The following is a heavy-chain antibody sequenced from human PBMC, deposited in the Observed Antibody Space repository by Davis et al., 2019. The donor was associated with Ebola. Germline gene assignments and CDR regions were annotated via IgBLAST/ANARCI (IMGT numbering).Heavy chain of an antibody. D-gene: IGHD2-2*01. CDR1: GYTFTRYG. V-gene: IGHV1-18*04. CDR3: ARSPNSVLVPTARTPYDY. Sequence: ASVKVSCKASGYTFTRYGMSWVRQAPGQGLEWMGWMSVYYGNADYAQKFQGRVTITTHTSTSTAYMELRRLRSDDTAVYYCARSPNSVLVPTARTPYDYWGQGTLVTVSS. CDR2: MSVYYGNA. J-gene: IGHJ4*02.